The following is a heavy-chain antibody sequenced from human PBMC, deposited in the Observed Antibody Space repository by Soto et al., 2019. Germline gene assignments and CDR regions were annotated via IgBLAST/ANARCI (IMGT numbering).Heavy chain of an antibody. V-gene: IGHV1-69*12. J-gene: IGHJ6*02. CDR1: GGTFSSYA. D-gene: IGHD2-2*01. CDR2: IIPIFGTA. Sequence: QVQLVQSGAEVKKPGSSVKVSCKASGGTFSSYAISWVRQAPGQWLEWMGGIIPIFGTADYAQKFQGRVTITADESTSTASMELSSLRSEDTAVYYCARHVPAAGYYYGMDVCGQGTTVTVSS. CDR3: ARHVPAAGYYYGMDV.